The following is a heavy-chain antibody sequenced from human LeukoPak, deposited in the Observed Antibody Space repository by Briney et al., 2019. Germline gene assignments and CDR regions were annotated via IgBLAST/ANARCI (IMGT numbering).Heavy chain of an antibody. CDR1: GDSVSSGGYY. D-gene: IGHD2-2*03. CDR3: ARHAPRGYCSSTSCYGRTWFDP. CDR2: IYHSGST. V-gene: IGHV4-30-2*01. J-gene: IGHJ5*02. Sequence: SQTLSLTCTVSGDSVSSGGYYWSWIRQPPGKGLEWIGYIYHSGSTYYNPSLKSRVTISVDTSKNQFSLKLSSVTAADTAVYYCARHAPRGYCSSTSCYGRTWFDPWGQGTLVTVSS.